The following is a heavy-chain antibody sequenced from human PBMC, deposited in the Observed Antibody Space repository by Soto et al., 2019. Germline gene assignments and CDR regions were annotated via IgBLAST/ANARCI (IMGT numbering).Heavy chain of an antibody. CDR1: GYTFTSYD. J-gene: IGHJ6*02. Sequence: QVQLVQSGAEVKKPGASVKVSCKASGYTFTSYDINWVRQATGQGLEWMGWMNPNSGNTGYAQKSQGRVTMTRNTSISTAYMELTSLRSAHTAVYYFASENTSSGMDVWCQATTVTVSS. V-gene: IGHV1-8*01. CDR3: ASENTSSGMDV. CDR2: MNPNSGNT. D-gene: IGHD2-2*02.